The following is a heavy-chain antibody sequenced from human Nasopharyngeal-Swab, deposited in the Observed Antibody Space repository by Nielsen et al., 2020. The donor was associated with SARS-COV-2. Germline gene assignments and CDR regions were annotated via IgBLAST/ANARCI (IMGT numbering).Heavy chain of an antibody. D-gene: IGHD6-13*01. CDR3: ATPARAAFDY. CDR1: GFTFRNYG. V-gene: IGHV3-7*03. CDR2: IKQDGSEK. Sequence: GESLKISCAASGFTFRNYGMHWVRQAPGKGLEWVANIKQDGSEKYYVDSVKGRFTISRDNAKNSLYLQMNSLRAEDTAVYYCATPARAAFDYWGQGTLVTVSS. J-gene: IGHJ4*02.